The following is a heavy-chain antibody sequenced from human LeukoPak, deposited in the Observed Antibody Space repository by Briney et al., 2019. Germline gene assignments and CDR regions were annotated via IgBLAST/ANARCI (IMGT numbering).Heavy chain of an antibody. V-gene: IGHV4-4*02. D-gene: IGHD6-19*01. CDR1: GGSIKSNNW. CDR3: ARVKAVAGTLPHLLDY. J-gene: IGHJ4*01. CDR2: IYHSGST. Sequence: SETLSLTCAVSGGSIKSNNWWSWVRQPPGKGLEWIGEIYHSGSTNYNPSLESRVTVSVDKSKNQFSLDLSSVTAADTAVYFCARVKAVAGTLPHLLDYWGQGTLVTVSS.